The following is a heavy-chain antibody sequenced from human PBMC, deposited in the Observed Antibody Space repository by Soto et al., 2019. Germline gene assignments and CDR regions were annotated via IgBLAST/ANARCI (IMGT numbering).Heavy chain of an antibody. Sequence: GASVKVSCKASGFTFTSSAVQWVRQARGQRLEWIGWIVVGSGNTNYAQKFQERVTITRDMSTSTAHMELSSLRSEDTAVYYCAASRSYDTTGYLAENDAFDIWGQGTMVTVSS. CDR2: IVVGSGNT. V-gene: IGHV1-58*01. CDR3: AASRSYDTTGYLAENDAFDI. CDR1: GFTFTSSA. D-gene: IGHD3-22*01. J-gene: IGHJ3*02.